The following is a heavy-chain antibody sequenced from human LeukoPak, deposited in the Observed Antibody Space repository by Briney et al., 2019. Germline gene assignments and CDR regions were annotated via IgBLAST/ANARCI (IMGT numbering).Heavy chain of an antibody. CDR2: IYYSGAT. V-gene: IGHV4-39*01. CDR3: ARQFYGSDVFEI. Sequence: PSETLSLTCTVSGGSISSSGYYWGWIRLPPGKGLEWIGSIYYSGATYYNPSLKSRVSISVDTSKNQFSLKLSSVTAADTAVYYCARQFYGSDVFEIWGQGTMVTVSS. CDR1: GGSISSSGYY. D-gene: IGHD4-17*01. J-gene: IGHJ3*02.